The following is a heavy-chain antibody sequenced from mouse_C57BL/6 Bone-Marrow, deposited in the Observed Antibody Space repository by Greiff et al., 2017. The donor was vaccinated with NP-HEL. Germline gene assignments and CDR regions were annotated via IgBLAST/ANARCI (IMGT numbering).Heavy chain of an antibody. V-gene: IGHV3-6*01. D-gene: IGHD1-1*01. CDR3: ARCYGSSYGYFDY. CDR1: GYSITSGYY. CDR2: ISYDGSN. J-gene: IGHJ2*01. Sequence: DVKLQESGPGLVKPSQSLSLTCSVTGYSITSGYYWNWIRQFPGNKLEWMGYISYDGSNNYNPSLKNRISITRDTSKNQFFLKLNSVTTEDTATYYCARCYGSSYGYFDYWGQGTTLTVSS.